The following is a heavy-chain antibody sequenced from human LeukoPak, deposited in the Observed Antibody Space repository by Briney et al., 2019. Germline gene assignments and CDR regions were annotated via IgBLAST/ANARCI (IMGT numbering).Heavy chain of an antibody. CDR3: AKASVWTVVRVVSYFDE. CDR1: GFTFSSYG. D-gene: IGHD3-10*01. V-gene: IGHV3-23*01. J-gene: IGHJ4*02. Sequence: GGSLRLSCAASGFTFSSYGMTWVRQAPGKGLEWVSGISGSGDNTWYADSVKGRFTISRDNSKKTLDLQMHSLRAEDTAIYYCAKASVWTVVRVVSYFDEWGQGIQVTVSS. CDR2: ISGSGDNT.